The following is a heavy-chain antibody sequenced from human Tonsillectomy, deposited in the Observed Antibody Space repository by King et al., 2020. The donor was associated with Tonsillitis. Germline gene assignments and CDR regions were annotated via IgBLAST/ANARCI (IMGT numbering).Heavy chain of an antibody. CDR2: ISGSGGST. D-gene: IGHD3-10*01. CDR3: AKTHYYGSGSNAFDM. V-gene: IGHV3-23*04. J-gene: IGHJ3*02. CDR1: GFTFSTYA. Sequence: VQLVESGGGLVQPGGSLRLSCAASGFTFSTYAMSWVRQAPGKGLEWVSAISGSGGSTYNADSVKGRFTISRDNSKNTLYLQMSSLRVEDTAVYYCAKTHYYGSGSNAFDMWGQGTMVTVSS.